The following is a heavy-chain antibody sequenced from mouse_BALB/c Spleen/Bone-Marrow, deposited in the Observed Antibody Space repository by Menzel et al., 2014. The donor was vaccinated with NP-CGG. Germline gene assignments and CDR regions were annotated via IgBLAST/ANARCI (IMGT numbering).Heavy chain of an antibody. J-gene: IGHJ2*01. CDR3: TGEYGNYPFNY. Sequence: QVHVKQSGAELVRPGASVKLSCKASGYTFTSYWINWVKQRPGQGLEWIGNIHPSDSYTNYNQKFKDKATLTVDKSSSTAYMQLSSPTSEDSAVYYCTGEYGNYPFNYWGQGTTLTVSS. CDR2: IHPSDSYT. CDR1: GYTFTSYW. D-gene: IGHD2-10*02. V-gene: IGHV1-69*02.